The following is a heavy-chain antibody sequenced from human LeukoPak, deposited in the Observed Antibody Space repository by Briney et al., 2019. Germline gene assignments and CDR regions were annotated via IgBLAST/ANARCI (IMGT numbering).Heavy chain of an antibody. CDR1: GGSISSSSYY. J-gene: IGHJ4*02. Sequence: SETLSLTCTVSGGSISSSSYYWGWIRQPPGKGLEGIGSIYYSGSTYYNPSLQSRVTISVDTYKNQFSLKLSSVTAADTAVYYCARQEYFDYWGEGTLVTVSS. CDR2: IYYSGST. V-gene: IGHV4-39*01. CDR3: ARQEYFDY.